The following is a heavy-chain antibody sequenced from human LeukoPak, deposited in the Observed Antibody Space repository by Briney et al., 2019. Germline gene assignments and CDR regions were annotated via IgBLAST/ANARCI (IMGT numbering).Heavy chain of an antibody. CDR3: ARDGSDYDILTGYQLDNWFDP. V-gene: IGHV4-31*03. CDR2: IYYSGST. J-gene: IGHJ5*02. CDR1: GGSISSGGHY. Sequence: MASETLSLTCTVSGGSISSGGHYWSWIRQHPGKGLEWIGYIYYSGSTYYNPSLKSRVTISVDTSKNQFSLKLSSVTAADTAVYYCARDGSDYDILTGYQLDNWFDPWGQGTLVTVSS. D-gene: IGHD3-9*01.